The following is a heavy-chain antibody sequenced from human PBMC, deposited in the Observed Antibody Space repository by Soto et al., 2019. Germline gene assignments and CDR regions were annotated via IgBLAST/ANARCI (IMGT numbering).Heavy chain of an antibody. V-gene: IGHV3-33*01. CDR3: ARDGFDITIFGVVIPASFDY. CDR2: IWYDGSNK. Sequence: QVQLVESGGGVVQPGRSLRLSCAASGFTFSSYGMHWVRQAPGKGLEWVAVIWYDGSNKYYADSVKGRFTISRDNSKNTMYLQMNSLRAEDTAVYYCARDGFDITIFGVVIPASFDYWGQGALVTVSS. J-gene: IGHJ4*02. CDR1: GFTFSSYG. D-gene: IGHD3-3*01.